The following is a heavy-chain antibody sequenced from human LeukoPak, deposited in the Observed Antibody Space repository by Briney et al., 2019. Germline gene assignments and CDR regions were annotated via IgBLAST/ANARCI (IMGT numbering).Heavy chain of an antibody. J-gene: IGHJ4*02. V-gene: IGHV4-34*01. CDR3: ARHGRRGDRGAFDY. CDR2: INHSGST. CDR1: GGSFSGYY. D-gene: IGHD3-10*01. Sequence: SETLSLTCAVYGGSFSGYYWSWIRQPPGKGLEWIGEINHSGSTNYNPSLKSRVTISVDTSKNQFSLKLSSVTAADTAVYYCARHGRRGDRGAFDYWGQGTLVTVSS.